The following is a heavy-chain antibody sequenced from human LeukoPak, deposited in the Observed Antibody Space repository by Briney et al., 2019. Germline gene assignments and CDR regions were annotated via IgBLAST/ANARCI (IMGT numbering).Heavy chain of an antibody. V-gene: IGHV4-59*01. D-gene: IGHD6-19*01. CDR2: IYYSGST. CDR3: ARELGTQWLVIGDAFDI. J-gene: IGHJ3*02. CDR1: GGSISSYY. Sequence: SETLSLTCTVSGGSISSYYWSRIRQPPGKGLEWIGYIYYSGSTNYNPSLKSRVTISVDTSKNQFSLKLSSVTAADTAVYYCARELGTQWLVIGDAFDIWGQGTMVTVSS.